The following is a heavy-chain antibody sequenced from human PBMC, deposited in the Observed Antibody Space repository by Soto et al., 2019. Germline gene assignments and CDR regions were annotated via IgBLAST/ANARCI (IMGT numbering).Heavy chain of an antibody. CDR1: GGSFSGYY. V-gene: IGHV4-34*01. J-gene: IGHJ2*01. CDR2: INDRGSI. Sequence: QVQLQQWGAGPLRPLETLSLTCGVSGGSFSGYYWAWIRQSPGKGLEWSGEINDRGSINYNPSLKSRVRISVDTSKNHYSLNLRSVTAADTAVYYCARESHDILTGPPWVWYFDLWGRGTLVTVSS. CDR3: ARESHDILTGPPWVWYFDL. D-gene: IGHD3-9*01.